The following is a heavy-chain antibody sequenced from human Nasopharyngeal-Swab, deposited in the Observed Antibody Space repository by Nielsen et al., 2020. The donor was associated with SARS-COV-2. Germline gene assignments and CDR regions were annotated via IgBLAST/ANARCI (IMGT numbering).Heavy chain of an antibody. Sequence: ASVKVSCKASGYTFTGYYMHWVRQAPGQGLEWMGWINPNSGGTNYAQKFQGRVTMTRDTSISTAYMELSRLRSDDTAVYYCARGALVVTATRDAFDIWGQGTVVTVSS. CDR1: GYTFTGYY. J-gene: IGHJ3*02. CDR3: ARGALVVTATRDAFDI. CDR2: INPNSGGT. V-gene: IGHV1-2*02. D-gene: IGHD2-21*02.